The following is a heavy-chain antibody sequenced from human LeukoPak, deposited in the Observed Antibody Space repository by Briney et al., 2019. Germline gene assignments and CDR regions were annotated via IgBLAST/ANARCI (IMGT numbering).Heavy chain of an antibody. D-gene: IGHD3-22*01. V-gene: IGHV3-15*01. J-gene: IGHJ1*01. Sequence: GGSLRLSCAASGFTFSSYWMNWARQAPGKGLEWLGRIKRETDGGTIDYAAPVKGRFTISRDDSRNTLYLQMDSLKIEDTAVYYCTTDRYYDNSELQFQHWGQGTLVTVSS. CDR3: TTDRYYDNSELQFQH. CDR1: GFTFSSYW. CDR2: IKRETDGGTI.